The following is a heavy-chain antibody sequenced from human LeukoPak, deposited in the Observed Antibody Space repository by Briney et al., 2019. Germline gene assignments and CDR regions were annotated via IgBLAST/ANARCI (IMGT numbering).Heavy chain of an antibody. V-gene: IGHV1-2*02. D-gene: IGHD1-1*01. CDR1: GYTFTGYY. CDR3: ARAGTTDYYYYYMDV. J-gene: IGHJ6*03. Sequence: ASVKVSCKASGYTFTGYYMHWVRQAPGQGLQWMGWINPNGGDTNYAQKFQGRVTMTRDTSISTAYMELSRLRSDDTAVYDCARAGTTDYYYYYMDVWGKGTTVTISS. CDR2: INPNGGDT.